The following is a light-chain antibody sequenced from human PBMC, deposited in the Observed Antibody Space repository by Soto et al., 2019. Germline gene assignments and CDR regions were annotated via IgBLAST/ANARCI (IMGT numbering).Light chain of an antibody. Sequence: EIVLTQSPATLSLSPGERATLSCRASQNGGHYVAWYQQKPGQAPRLLIFDASNRATGIPVRFSGSGSGTDFTLTISSLEPEDFAVYYCPQRNNWLLTFGGGTKVEIK. CDR1: QNGGHY. CDR3: PQRNNWLLT. CDR2: DAS. J-gene: IGKJ4*01. V-gene: IGKV3-11*01.